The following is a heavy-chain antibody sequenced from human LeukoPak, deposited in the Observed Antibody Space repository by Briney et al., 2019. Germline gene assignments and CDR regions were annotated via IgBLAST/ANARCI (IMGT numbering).Heavy chain of an antibody. CDR1: GFTFSTYA. J-gene: IGHJ6*02. CDR3: VKMERGSYGDYGAGGYGMDV. D-gene: IGHD4-17*01. Sequence: QPGGSLRLSCAASGFTFSTYAMHWVRQAPGKGLEWVSAISGSGGSTYYADSVKGRFTISRDNSKNTLYLQMSSLRAEDTAVYYCVKMERGSYGDYGAGGYGMDVWGQGTTVTVSS. V-gene: IGHV3-64D*06. CDR2: ISGSGGST.